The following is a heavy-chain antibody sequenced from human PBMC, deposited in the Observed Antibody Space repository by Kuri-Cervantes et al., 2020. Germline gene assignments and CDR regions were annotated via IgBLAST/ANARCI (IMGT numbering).Heavy chain of an antibody. J-gene: IGHJ4*02. CDR2: ISWDGGST. CDR1: GFTFDDYA. D-gene: IGHD2-15*01. Sequence: LSLTCAASGFTFDDYAMHWVRQAPGKGLEWVSLISWDGGSTYYADSVKGRFTISRDNSKNTLYLQMNSLRAEDTAVYYCAKDVLVVVAATGASTPDYWGQGTLVTVSS. CDR3: AKDVLVVVAATGASTPDY. V-gene: IGHV3-43D*04.